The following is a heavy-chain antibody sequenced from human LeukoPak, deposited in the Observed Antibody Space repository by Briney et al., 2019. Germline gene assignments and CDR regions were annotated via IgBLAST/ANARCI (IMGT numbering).Heavy chain of an antibody. CDR3: ARDLTQLALFDY. V-gene: IGHV3-33*01. J-gene: IGHJ4*02. CDR1: GFTLSNYG. Sequence: GRSLRLSCAASGFTLSNYGMHWVRQAPGKGLEWVAVIWYDGSNKYYADSVKGRFTLSRDNSKNTLFLQMNSLRPEDTAVYFCARDLTQLALFDYWGQGTLVTVSS. D-gene: IGHD6-13*01. CDR2: IWYDGSNK.